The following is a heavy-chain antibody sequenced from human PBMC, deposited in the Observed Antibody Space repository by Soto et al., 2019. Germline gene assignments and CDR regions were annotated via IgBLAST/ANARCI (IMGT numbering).Heavy chain of an antibody. J-gene: IGHJ4*02. CDR1: GYSFTSYD. V-gene: IGHV1-8*01. Sequence: QVQLVQSGTEVKTSGASVKVSCKASGYSFTSYDINWLRQATGQGPEWMGWVNRNTGDTGLAQRFQARVTLSSDTSINTAYVEVGSHRPGDTAIYFCARAPRPAAIAVLDHWGQGTLVAASS. CDR2: VNRNTGDT. D-gene: IGHD6-19*01. CDR3: ARAPRPAAIAVLDH.